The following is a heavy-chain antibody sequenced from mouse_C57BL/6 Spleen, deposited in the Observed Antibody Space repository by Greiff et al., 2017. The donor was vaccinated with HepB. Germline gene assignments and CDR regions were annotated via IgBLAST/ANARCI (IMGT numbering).Heavy chain of an antibody. CDR3: ARVHYYGSSPDY. CDR1: GFTFSSYA. V-gene: IGHV5-4*01. D-gene: IGHD1-1*01. Sequence: EVQVVESGGGLVKPGGSLKLSCAASGFTFSSYAMSWVRQTPEKRLEWVATISDGGSYTYYPDNVKGRFTISRDNAKNNLYLQMSHLKSEDTAMYYCARVHYYGSSPDYWGQGTTLTVSS. CDR2: ISDGGSYT. J-gene: IGHJ2*01.